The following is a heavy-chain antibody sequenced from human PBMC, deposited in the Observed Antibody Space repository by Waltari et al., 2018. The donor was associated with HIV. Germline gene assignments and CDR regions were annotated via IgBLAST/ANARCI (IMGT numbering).Heavy chain of an antibody. CDR2: IVVGSGNT. J-gene: IGHJ4*02. V-gene: IGHV1-58*01. D-gene: IGHD1-26*01. CDR1: GFTFTSSA. Sequence: QMQLVQSGPEVKKPGTSVKVSCKASGFTFTSSAVQWVRQARGQRLEWIGWIVVGSGNTNYAQKFQERVTITRDMSTSTAYMELSSLRSEDTAVYYCAALGIVGAIDYWGQGTLVTVSS. CDR3: AALGIVGAIDY.